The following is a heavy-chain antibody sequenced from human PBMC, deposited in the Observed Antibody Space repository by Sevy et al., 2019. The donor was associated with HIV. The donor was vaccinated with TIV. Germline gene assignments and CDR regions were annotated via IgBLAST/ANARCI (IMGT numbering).Heavy chain of an antibody. CDR2: ISYDGSNK. V-gene: IGHV3-30-3*01. D-gene: IGHD3-22*01. Sequence: GGSLRLSCAASGFTFSSYAMHWARQAPGKGLEWVAVISYDGSNKYYANSVKGRFTISRDNSKNTLYLQMNSLRAEDTAVYYCARAFEIVVVNPIDYWGQGTLVTVSS. J-gene: IGHJ4*02. CDR1: GFTFSSYA. CDR3: ARAFEIVVVNPIDY.